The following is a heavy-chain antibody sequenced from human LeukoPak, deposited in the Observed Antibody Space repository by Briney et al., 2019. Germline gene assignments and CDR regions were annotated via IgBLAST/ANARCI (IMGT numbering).Heavy chain of an antibody. CDR2: IYYSGST. Sequence: PSETLSLTCTVSGGSISSSSYYWGWIRQPPGKGLEWIGSIYYSGSTYYNPSLKSRVIISVDTSKNQFSLKVSSVTAADTAVYYCARATGGSYYIPSSIGAPDYWGQGTLVTVSS. D-gene: IGHD1-26*01. CDR1: GGSISSSSYY. J-gene: IGHJ4*02. CDR3: ARATGGSYYIPSSIGAPDY. V-gene: IGHV4-39*07.